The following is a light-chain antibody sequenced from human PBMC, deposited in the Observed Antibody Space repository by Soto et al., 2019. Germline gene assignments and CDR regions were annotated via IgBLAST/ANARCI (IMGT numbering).Light chain of an antibody. CDR3: QQYNSYTWT. CDR1: QTIGSW. CDR2: DAS. Sequence: DIQITQSPSTLSASVGDRVTVTCRAGQTIGSWLAWYQQKPGRAPKILIFDASSLESGVPSRFRGNGSGTEFTLTISGLQPDDFETYYCQQYNSYTWTFGQGTKVDIK. V-gene: IGKV1-5*01. J-gene: IGKJ1*01.